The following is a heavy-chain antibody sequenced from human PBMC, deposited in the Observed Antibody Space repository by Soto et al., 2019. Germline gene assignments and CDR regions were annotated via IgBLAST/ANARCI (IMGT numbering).Heavy chain of an antibody. Sequence: QVQLQESGPGLVKPSQTLSLTCTVSGGSISSGGYYWSWIRQHPGKGLEWVGYIYYSGSTYYNPSLNIRVSISIDPSKNQFSLILSFVTAADTVVFYVARGAPLVRDFDYWDQGTLVTVSS. J-gene: IGHJ4*02. V-gene: IGHV4-31*03. CDR2: IYYSGST. CDR1: GGSISSGGYY. CDR3: ARGAPLVRDFDY. D-gene: IGHD3-10*01.